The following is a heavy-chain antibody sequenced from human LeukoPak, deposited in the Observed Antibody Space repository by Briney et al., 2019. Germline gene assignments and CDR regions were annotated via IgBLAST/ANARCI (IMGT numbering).Heavy chain of an antibody. Sequence: GASVKVSCKASGGTFSSYAISWVRQAPGQGLEWMGGIIPIFGTANYAQKFQGRVTITADESTSTAYMELSSLRSEDTAVYYCARESRYCSSTSCYEPTFPGAMDVWGKGTTVTVSS. V-gene: IGHV1-69*13. CDR3: ARESRYCSSTSCYEPTFPGAMDV. D-gene: IGHD2-2*01. CDR2: IIPIFGTA. J-gene: IGHJ6*03. CDR1: GGTFSSYA.